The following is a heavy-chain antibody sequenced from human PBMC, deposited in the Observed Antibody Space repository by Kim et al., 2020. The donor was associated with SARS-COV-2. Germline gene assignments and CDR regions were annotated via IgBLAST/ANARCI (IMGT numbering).Heavy chain of an antibody. D-gene: IGHD5-12*01. CDR3: AREVPGGAVAMDY. CDR1: GFSFSSYW. V-gene: IGHV3-7*01. J-gene: IGHJ4*02. CDR2: IKDDGSQK. Sequence: LSLTCAASGFSFSSYWMSWVRQAPGMGPEWVANIKDDGSQKYYVDSVKGRFTISRDNAKNSLHLQMNTLRAEDTAVYYCAREVPGGAVAMDYWGQGTLATVSS.